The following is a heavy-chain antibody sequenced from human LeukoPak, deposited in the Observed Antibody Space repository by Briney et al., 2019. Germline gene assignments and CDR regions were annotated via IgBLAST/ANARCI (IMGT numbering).Heavy chain of an antibody. V-gene: IGHV4-59*01. CDR1: GGSISSYY. CDR2: IYYSGST. Sequence: SETLSLTCTVSGGSISSYYWSWIRQPSGKGLEWIGYIYYSGSTNYNPSLKSRVTISVDTSKNQFSLKLTSVTAADTAVYYCARTTEGGYTYGYFYYYYMDVWGKGTTVTTSS. D-gene: IGHD5-18*01. J-gene: IGHJ6*03. CDR3: ARTTEGGYTYGYFYYYYMDV.